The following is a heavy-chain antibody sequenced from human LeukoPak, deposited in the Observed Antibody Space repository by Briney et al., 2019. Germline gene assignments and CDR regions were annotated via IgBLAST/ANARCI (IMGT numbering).Heavy chain of an antibody. CDR2: LYYSGRT. V-gene: IGHV4-39*01. Sequence: PETLSLSCTVSGGSISRSSYYWGWLRQPPGKGREWIRTLYYSGRTSYTPTLKSRVPISVDTSKNQFSLNLTSVTAADTGVYYWARHRDDYNQPFDYWGRGTLVTVSS. D-gene: IGHD5-24*01. CDR1: GGSISRSSYY. CDR3: ARHRDDYNQPFDY. J-gene: IGHJ4*02.